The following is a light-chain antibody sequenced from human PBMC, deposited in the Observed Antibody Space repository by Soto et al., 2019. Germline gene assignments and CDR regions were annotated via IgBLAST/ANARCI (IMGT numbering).Light chain of an antibody. CDR2: EVS. CDR1: SSDVGGYNY. Sequence: QCVLTQPPSANGSPGQSVTISCTRTSSDVGGYNYVSWYQQHPGKAPKLMIYEVSKRPSGVPDRFSGSKSGNTASLTVSGLQAEDEADYYCSSYAGSNNYVFGTGTKVTVL. CDR3: SSYAGSNNYV. J-gene: IGLJ1*01. V-gene: IGLV2-8*01.